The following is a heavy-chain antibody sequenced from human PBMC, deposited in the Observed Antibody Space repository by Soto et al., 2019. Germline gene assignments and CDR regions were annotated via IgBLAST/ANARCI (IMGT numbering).Heavy chain of an antibody. V-gene: IGHV4-59*11. CDR2: AHYSGST. J-gene: IGHJ4*02. D-gene: IGHD4-17*01. Sequence: SETLSLTCKVSGGSFSSHYWSWLRQPPGEGLEWIGYAHYSGSTDYHPSLKSRVPISVDTSKNQFSLKLSSVTAADTAIYYCARHTVTIRAGFDYWGQGALVTVSS. CDR1: GGSFSSHY. CDR3: ARHTVTIRAGFDY.